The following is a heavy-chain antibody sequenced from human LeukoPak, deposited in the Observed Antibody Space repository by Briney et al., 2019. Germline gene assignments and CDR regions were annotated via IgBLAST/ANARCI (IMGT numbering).Heavy chain of an antibody. D-gene: IGHD6-13*01. CDR2: ISYDGSNK. CDR1: GFTFSSYA. CDR3: ARAPLRTLAPAGSLDY. J-gene: IGHJ4*02. V-gene: IGHV3-30-3*01. Sequence: GGSLRLSCAASGFTFSSYAMHWVRQAPGKGLEWVAVISYDGSNKYYADSVKGRFTISRDNSKNTLYLQMNSLRAEDTAMYYCARAPLRTLAPAGSLDYWGQGTLVTVSS.